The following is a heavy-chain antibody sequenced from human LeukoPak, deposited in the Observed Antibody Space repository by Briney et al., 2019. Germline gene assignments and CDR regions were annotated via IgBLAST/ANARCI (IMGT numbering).Heavy chain of an antibody. D-gene: IGHD1-26*01. CDR1: GGTFTSYG. V-gene: IGHV1-69*10. Sequence: GASVKVSCKASGGTFTSYGINWVRQAPGLGLEWMGGIIPIVGILNYAQRFQGRVTITADNSTNIAYMELSSLRSEDTAVYCCARGGSYYFYNGMDVWGQGTTVTVSS. CDR3: ARGGSYYFYNGMDV. CDR2: IIPIVGIL. J-gene: IGHJ6*02.